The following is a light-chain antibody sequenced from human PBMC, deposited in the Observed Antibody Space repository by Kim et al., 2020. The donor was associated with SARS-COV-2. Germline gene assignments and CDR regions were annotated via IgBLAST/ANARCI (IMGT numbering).Light chain of an antibody. J-gene: IGKJ4*01. Sequence: ASVGDRLTITCRASQSIRSYLNWYQQKPGKAPKLLIYAASSLQSGVPSRFSGSGSGTDFTLTISSLQPEDFATYYCQQSYSTPLTFGGGTKVDIK. CDR1: QSIRSY. CDR3: QQSYSTPLT. CDR2: AAS. V-gene: IGKV1-39*01.